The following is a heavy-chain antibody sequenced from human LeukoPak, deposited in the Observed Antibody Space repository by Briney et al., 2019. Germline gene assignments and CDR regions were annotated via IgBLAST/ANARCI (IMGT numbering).Heavy chain of an antibody. CDR2: ISAYNGNT. CDR1: GYTFNNYA. Sequence: ASVKVSCKTSGYTFNNYAVNWVRQAPGQGLEWMGWISAYNGNTNYAQKLQGRVTMTTDTSTSTAYMELRSLRSDDTAVYYCARDSDFWSGYSFYYYGMDVWGQGTTVTVSS. V-gene: IGHV1-18*04. D-gene: IGHD3-3*01. J-gene: IGHJ6*02. CDR3: ARDSDFWSGYSFYYYGMDV.